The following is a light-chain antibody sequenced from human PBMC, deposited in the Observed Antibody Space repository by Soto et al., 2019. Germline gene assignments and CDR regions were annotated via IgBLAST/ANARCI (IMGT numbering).Light chain of an antibody. CDR2: SNN. Sequence: QSVLTQPPSASGTPGQRVTISCSGSSSNIGSNPVNWYQQLPGTAPKLLIYSNNQRPSGVPDRFSGSKSGTSASLAISGLQSEDEAVYYCATWDDSLNAYVVFGGGTKLTVL. CDR3: ATWDDSLNAYVV. V-gene: IGLV1-44*01. CDR1: SSNIGSNP. J-gene: IGLJ2*01.